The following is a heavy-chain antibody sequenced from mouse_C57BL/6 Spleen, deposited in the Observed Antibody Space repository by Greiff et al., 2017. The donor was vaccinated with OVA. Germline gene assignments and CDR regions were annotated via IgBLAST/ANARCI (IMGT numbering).Heavy chain of an antibody. D-gene: IGHD2-3*01. J-gene: IGHJ3*01. V-gene: IGHV5-16*01. CDR3: ATYDGYYEVAY. CDR1: GFTFSDYY. CDR2: INYDGSST. Sequence: EVQRVESEGGLVQPGSSMKLSCTASGFTFSDYYMAWVRQVPEKGLEWVANINYDGSSTYYLDSLKSRFIISRDNAKNILYLQMSSLKSEDTATYYCATYDGYYEVAYWGQGTLVTVSA.